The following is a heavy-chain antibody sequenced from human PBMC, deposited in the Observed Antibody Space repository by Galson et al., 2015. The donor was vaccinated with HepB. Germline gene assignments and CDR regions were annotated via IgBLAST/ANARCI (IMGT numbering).Heavy chain of an antibody. D-gene: IGHD6-13*01. CDR3: ARGGLYSSNYWRD. J-gene: IGHJ4*02. CDR1: GLSFSSFW. V-gene: IGHV3-7*03. Sequence: SPRLSCAASGLSFSSFWMTWVRQAPGEGLEWVASIKKDGSEKSYVDSAKGRFTISRDNADNPLYLQMTNLRDEDTAVYYCARGGLYSSNYWRDWGQGTLVTVSS. CDR2: IKKDGSEK.